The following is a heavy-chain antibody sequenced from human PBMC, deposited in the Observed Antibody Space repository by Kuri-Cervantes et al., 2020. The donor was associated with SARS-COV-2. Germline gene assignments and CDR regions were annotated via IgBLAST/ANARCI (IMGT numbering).Heavy chain of an antibody. D-gene: IGHD5-18*01. CDR1: GFTFSSYA. V-gene: IGHV3-30*07. CDR2: ISYDGSNK. CDR3: ARDPGLHTAMVGGDY. J-gene: IGHJ4*02. Sequence: GESLKISCAASGFTFSSYAMHWVRQAPGKGLEWVAVISYDGSNKYYADSVKGRFTISRDNSKNTLYLQMNSLRAEDTAVYYCARDPGLHTAMVGGDYWGQGTLVTVSS.